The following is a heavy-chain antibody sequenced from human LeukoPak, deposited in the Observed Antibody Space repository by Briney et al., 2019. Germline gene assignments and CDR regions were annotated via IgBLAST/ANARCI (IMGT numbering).Heavy chain of an antibody. V-gene: IGHV1-69*13. D-gene: IGHD3-22*01. CDR1: GGTFSSYA. CDR3: ARGGYYYDSSGYYYEAFDY. J-gene: IGHJ4*02. Sequence: ASVKVSCKASGGTFSSYAISWVRQAPGQGLERMGGIIPIFGTANYAQKFQGRVTITADESTSTAYMELSSLRSEDTAVYYCARGGYYYDSSGYYYEAFDYWGQGTLVTVSS. CDR2: IIPIFGTA.